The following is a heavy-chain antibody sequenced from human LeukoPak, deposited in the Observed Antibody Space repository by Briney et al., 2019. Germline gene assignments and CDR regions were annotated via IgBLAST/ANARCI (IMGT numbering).Heavy chain of an antibody. D-gene: IGHD3-22*01. Sequence: GGSLRLSCAASGFTFSSYGMTWLRQAPAKGLEWVSAISGSGETTYYSDSVKGRFTISRDNSKNTLFLQMNSLRVEDAAMYYCAKTHGYFDQWGQGTLVAVSS. J-gene: IGHJ4*02. CDR3: AKTHGYFDQ. CDR2: ISGSGETT. V-gene: IGHV3-23*01. CDR1: GFTFSSYG.